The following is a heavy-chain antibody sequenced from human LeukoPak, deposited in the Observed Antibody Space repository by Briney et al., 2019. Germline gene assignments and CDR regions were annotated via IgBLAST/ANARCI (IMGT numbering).Heavy chain of an antibody. D-gene: IGHD3-10*01. J-gene: IGHJ4*02. CDR2: IYTSGNT. CDR3: ARERDGSGTQRGLDY. CDR1: GGSISSGSFY. Sequence: SETLSLTCTVSGGSISSGSFYWSWIRQPAGKGLEWIGRIYTSGNTDYNPSLKSRVTISVDTSKNQFSLNLSSVTAADTAVYYCARERDGSGTQRGLDYWGQGTLVIVSS. V-gene: IGHV4-61*02.